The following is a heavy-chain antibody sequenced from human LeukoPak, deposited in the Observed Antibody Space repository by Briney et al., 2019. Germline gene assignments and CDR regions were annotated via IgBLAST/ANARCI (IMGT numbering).Heavy chain of an antibody. D-gene: IGHD3-10*01. CDR2: INGDGRST. CDR1: GFTFSSYW. Sequence: GGSLRLSCAASGFTFSSYWMHWVRQAPGKGLVWVSRINGDGRSTTYADSAKGRFTISRDNAKNTLYLQMNSLRVEDTAVYYCARDPNYYGSGSYLNYWGQGTLVTVSS. CDR3: ARDPNYYGSGSYLNY. J-gene: IGHJ4*02. V-gene: IGHV3-74*01.